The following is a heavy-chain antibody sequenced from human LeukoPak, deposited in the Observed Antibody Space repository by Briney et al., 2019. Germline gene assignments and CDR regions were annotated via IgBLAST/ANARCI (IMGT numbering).Heavy chain of an antibody. V-gene: IGHV4-39*01. J-gene: IGHJ4*02. Sequence: PSETLSLTCTVSGGSISSSSYYWGWIRQPPGTGLEWIGSIYYSGSTYYNPSLKSRVTISVDTSKNQFSLKLSSVTAADTAVYYCAYSSGWVADYWGQGTLVTVSS. CDR3: AYSSGWVADY. D-gene: IGHD6-19*01. CDR1: GGSISSSSYY. CDR2: IYYSGST.